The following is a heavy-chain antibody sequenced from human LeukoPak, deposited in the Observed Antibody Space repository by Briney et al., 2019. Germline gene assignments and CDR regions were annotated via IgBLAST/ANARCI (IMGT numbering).Heavy chain of an antibody. Sequence: GESLKISCKGSGYSFTSYWIGWGRQMPGKGLEWMGIIYPGDSDTRYSPSFQGQVTISADNSISTAYLQWSSLKASDTAMYYCARGRSDSSGWYLFGPFDYWGQGTLVTVSS. D-gene: IGHD6-19*01. V-gene: IGHV5-51*01. CDR1: GYSFTSYW. CDR3: ARGRSDSSGWYLFGPFDY. CDR2: IYPGDSDT. J-gene: IGHJ4*02.